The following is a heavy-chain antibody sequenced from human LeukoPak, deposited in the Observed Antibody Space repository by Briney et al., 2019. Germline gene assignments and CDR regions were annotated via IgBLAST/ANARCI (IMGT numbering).Heavy chain of an antibody. CDR2: INHSGST. V-gene: IGHV4-34*01. J-gene: IGHJ3*02. Sequence: SETLSLTCAVYGGSFSGYYWSWIRQPPGKGLEWIGEINHSGSTNYNPSLKSRVTISVDTSKNQFSLKLSSVTAADTAVYYCARGSGITMIVVVIGDAFDIWGQGTMVTLSS. D-gene: IGHD3-22*01. CDR1: GGSFSGYY. CDR3: ARGSGITMIVVVIGDAFDI.